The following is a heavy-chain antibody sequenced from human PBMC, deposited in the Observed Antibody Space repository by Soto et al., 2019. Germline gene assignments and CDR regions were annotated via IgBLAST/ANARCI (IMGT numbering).Heavy chain of an antibody. Sequence: GGSLRLSCAASGFTFSSYGMHWVRQAPGKGLEWVAVIWYDGSNKYYADSVKGRFTISRDNSKNTLYLQMNSLRAEDTAVYYCARDPETYYYDRGAFDIWGQGTMVTVSS. D-gene: IGHD3-22*01. CDR1: GFTFSSYG. J-gene: IGHJ3*02. V-gene: IGHV3-33*01. CDR3: ARDPETYYYDRGAFDI. CDR2: IWYDGSNK.